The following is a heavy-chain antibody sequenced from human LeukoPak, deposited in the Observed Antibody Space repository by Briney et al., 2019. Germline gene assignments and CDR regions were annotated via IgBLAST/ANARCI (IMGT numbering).Heavy chain of an antibody. CDR3: ATDQEYSGYDSLGY. CDR2: FDPEDGGT. V-gene: IGHV1-24*01. CDR1: GYTLTELS. Sequence: ASVKVSCKVSGYTLTELSMHWVRQAPGKGLEWMGGFDPEDGGTIYAQKFQGRVTMTEDTSTDTAYMELSSLRSEDTAVYYCATDQEYSGYDSLGYWGQGTLVTVSS. J-gene: IGHJ4*02. D-gene: IGHD5-12*01.